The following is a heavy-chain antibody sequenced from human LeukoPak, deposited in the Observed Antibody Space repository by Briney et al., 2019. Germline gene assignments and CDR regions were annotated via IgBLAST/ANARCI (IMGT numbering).Heavy chain of an antibody. V-gene: IGHV3-53*01. CDR3: ARLYISGWYYFDY. J-gene: IGHJ4*02. CDR2: IYSGGST. CDR1: GFTVSSSY. D-gene: IGHD6-19*01. Sequence: GGSLRLSCAASGFTVSSSYMGWVRQAPGKGLEWVSVIYSGGSTYYADSVKGRFTISRDNSKNTLYLQMNSLRAEDTAVYYCARLYISGWYYFDYWGQGTLVTVSS.